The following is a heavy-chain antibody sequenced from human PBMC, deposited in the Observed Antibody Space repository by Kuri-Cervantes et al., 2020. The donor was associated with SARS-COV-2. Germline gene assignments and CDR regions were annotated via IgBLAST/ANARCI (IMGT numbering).Heavy chain of an antibody. CDR3: ARTYSSSRYIRQAHYFDY. D-gene: IGHD6-13*01. Sequence: SETLSLTCTVSGGSISSGDSYWSWVRQPPGKGLEWIGYISFSGSTYSNPSLKSRLTISVDTAKNQFSLELSSVTAADTAVYYCARTYSSSRYIRQAHYFDYWGQGTLVTVSS. V-gene: IGHV4-30-4*01. CDR2: ISFSGST. J-gene: IGHJ4*01. CDR1: GGSISSGDSY.